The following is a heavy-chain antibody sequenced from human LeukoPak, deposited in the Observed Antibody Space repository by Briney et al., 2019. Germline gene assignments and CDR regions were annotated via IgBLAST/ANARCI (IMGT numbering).Heavy chain of an antibody. CDR2: ISSSGSYI. J-gene: IGHJ6*04. D-gene: IGHD6-13*01. V-gene: IGHV3-21*06. Sequence: GGSLRLSCAASRFTFSSYSMNWVRQAPGKGLEWVSSISSSGSYIYYADSVKGRFTMSRDNAKNSLYLQMNSLRAADTAVYYCARAYSSSWYRRRGLMDVWGKGTTVTVSS. CDR1: RFTFSSYS. CDR3: ARAYSSSWYRRRGLMDV.